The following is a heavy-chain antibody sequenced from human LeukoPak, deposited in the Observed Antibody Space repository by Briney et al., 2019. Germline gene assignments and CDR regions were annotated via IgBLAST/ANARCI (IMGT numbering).Heavy chain of an antibody. V-gene: IGHV3-30-3*01. J-gene: IGHJ4*02. CDR2: ISYDGSNK. CDR1: GFTFSSYA. D-gene: IGHD6-19*01. CDR3: AKDLGSSGWYIDY. Sequence: GGSLRLSCAASGFTFSSYAMHWVRQAPGKGLEWVAVISYDGSNKYYADSVKGRFTISRDNSKNTLYLQMNSLRAEDTAVYYCAKDLGSSGWYIDYWGQGTLVTASS.